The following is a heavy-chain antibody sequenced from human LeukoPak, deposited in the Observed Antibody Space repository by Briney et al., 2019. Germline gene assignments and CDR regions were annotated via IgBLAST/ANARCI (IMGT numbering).Heavy chain of an antibody. D-gene: IGHD3-22*01. CDR1: GFIFSTYA. CDR2: IGASGADT. CDR3: ARRPRDTSGYYLGAFEA. J-gene: IGHJ3*01. Sequence: GGSLRLSCEVSGFIFSTYAMTWFRQAPGKGLEWVSAIGASGADTYYSDSAKGRFTISRDNSKSTLYLHMSSLRAEDTAVYFCARRPRDTSGYYLGAFEAWGQGTTVTVSS. V-gene: IGHV3-23*01.